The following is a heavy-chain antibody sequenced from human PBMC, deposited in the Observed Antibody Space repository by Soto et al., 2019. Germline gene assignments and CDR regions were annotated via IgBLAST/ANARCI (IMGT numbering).Heavy chain of an antibody. CDR3: ATLGYSGYDSHWFDP. Sequence: ASVKVSCKVSGYTLTELSMHWVRQAPGKGLEWMGGFDPEDGETIYAQKFQGRVTMTEDTSTDTAYMELSSLRSEDTAVYYCATLGYSGYDSHWFDPWGQGTMVTVSS. J-gene: IGHJ5*01. D-gene: IGHD5-12*01. V-gene: IGHV1-24*01. CDR2: FDPEDGET. CDR1: GYTLTELS.